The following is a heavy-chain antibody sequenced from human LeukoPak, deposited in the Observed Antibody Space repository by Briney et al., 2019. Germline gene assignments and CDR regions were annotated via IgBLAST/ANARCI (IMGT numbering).Heavy chain of an antibody. V-gene: IGHV4-59*01. CDR1: GGSISSYY. D-gene: IGHD6-13*01. J-gene: IGHJ4*02. Sequence: SETLSLTCTVSGGSISSYYWSWIRQPPGKGLEWIGYIYYSGSTNYNPSLKSRVTISVDTSKNQFSLKLSSVTAADTAVYYCARGRGAAAGTIDYWGQGTLVTVSS. CDR2: IYYSGST. CDR3: ARGRGAAAGTIDY.